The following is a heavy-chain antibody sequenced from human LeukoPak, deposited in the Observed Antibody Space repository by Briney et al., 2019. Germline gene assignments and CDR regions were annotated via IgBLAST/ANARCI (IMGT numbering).Heavy chain of an antibody. CDR1: GFIFSSYS. J-gene: IGHJ3*02. D-gene: IGHD3-10*01. V-gene: IGHV3-48*01. CDR3: ARDGYYYDI. CDR2: ISSSSRI. Sequence: GGSLRLSCAASGFIFSSYSMNWVRQAPGKGLEWVSHISSSSRIHYADFVKGRFTISRDNAKNSLFLQMNSLRAEDTAAYYCARDGYYYDIWGQGTMVTVSS.